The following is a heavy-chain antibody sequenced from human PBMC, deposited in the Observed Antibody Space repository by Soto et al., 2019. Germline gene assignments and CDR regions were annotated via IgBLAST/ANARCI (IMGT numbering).Heavy chain of an antibody. D-gene: IGHD3-16*01. CDR1: GDSVSSNSAA. J-gene: IGHJ6*02. CDR3: ARDLSRGARYYYYYGMDV. Sequence: PSQTLSLTCAISGDSVSSNSAAWNWIRQSPSRGLEWLGRTYYRSKWYNDYAVSVKSRITINPDTSKNQFPLQLNSVTPEDTAVYYCARDLSRGARYYYYYGMDVWGQGTTVTVSS. V-gene: IGHV6-1*01. CDR2: TYYRSKWYN.